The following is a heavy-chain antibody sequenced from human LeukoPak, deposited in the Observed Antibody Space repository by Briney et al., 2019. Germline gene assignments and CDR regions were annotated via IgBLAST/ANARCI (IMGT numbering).Heavy chain of an antibody. Sequence: KTSQTLSLTCTVSGGSIVTGSYYWSWIRQPAGKGLEWIGRIYATGSTNYNPSLKSRVTMSVDTSKEQFSLKLRSVTATDTAVYYCAAELYRGTSTSWGNYFDFWGQGTLVTVSS. CDR2: IYATGST. CDR3: AAELYRGTSTSWGNYFDF. D-gene: IGHD2-2*01. V-gene: IGHV4-61*02. CDR1: GGSIVTGSYY. J-gene: IGHJ4*02.